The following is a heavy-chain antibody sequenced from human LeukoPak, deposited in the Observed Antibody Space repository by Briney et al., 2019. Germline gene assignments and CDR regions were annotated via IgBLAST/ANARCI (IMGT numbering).Heavy chain of an antibody. CDR2: IDGSGHYI. V-gene: IGHV3-23*01. Sequence: GGSLRLSCAASGFSFSTYAMTWVRQAPGRGPEWVSAIDGSGHYIFYRDSVQGRFTTSRDNSRTTLFLQMNSLTAEDSAVYYCAKNFGPGNAFYDYWGQGVLVTVSS. J-gene: IGHJ4*02. CDR3: AKNFGPGNAFYDY. D-gene: IGHD3-10*01. CDR1: GFSFSTYA.